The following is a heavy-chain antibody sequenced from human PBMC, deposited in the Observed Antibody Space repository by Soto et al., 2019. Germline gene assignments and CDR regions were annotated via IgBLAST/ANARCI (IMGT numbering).Heavy chain of an antibody. CDR3: ARNRFGVWGWFDP. J-gene: IGHJ5*02. D-gene: IGHD3-10*01. V-gene: IGHV1-2*02. Sequence: ASVKVSCKASGYTFTGYYMHWVRQAPGQGLEWMGWINPNSGGTNYAQKFQGRVTMTRDTSISTAYMGLSRLRSDDTAVYYCARNRFGVWGWFDPWGQGTLVTVSS. CDR1: GYTFTGYY. CDR2: INPNSGGT.